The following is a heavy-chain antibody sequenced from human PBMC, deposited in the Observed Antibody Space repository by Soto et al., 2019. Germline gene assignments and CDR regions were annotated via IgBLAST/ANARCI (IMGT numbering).Heavy chain of an antibody. D-gene: IGHD2-15*01. Sequence: QVQLVQSGAEVKKPGASVKVSCKASGYTFTSYGISWVRQAPGQGLEWMGWISAYNGNTNYAQKLQGRVTMTTDTSTSTAYMEVRSLRSDDTAVYYCARGYCSGGSCYSGFTCFSQAYYGMDVWGQGTTVTVSS. J-gene: IGHJ6*02. V-gene: IGHV1-18*01. CDR3: ARGYCSGGSCYSGFTCFSQAYYGMDV. CDR1: GYTFTSYG. CDR2: ISAYNGNT.